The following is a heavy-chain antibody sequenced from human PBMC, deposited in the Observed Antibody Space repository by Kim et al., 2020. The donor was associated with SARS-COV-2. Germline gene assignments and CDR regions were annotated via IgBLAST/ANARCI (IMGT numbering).Heavy chain of an antibody. D-gene: IGHD6-13*01. CDR3: AKAFGYSSSWYFDY. Sequence: GGSLTLSCAASGFTFSSYAMSWVRQAPGKGLEWVSAISGSGGSTYYADSVKGRFTISRDNSKNTLYLQMNSLRAEATAVYYCAKAFGYSSSWYFDYWGQGTLVTVSS. CDR1: GFTFSSYA. J-gene: IGHJ4*02. V-gene: IGHV3-23*01. CDR2: ISGSGGST.